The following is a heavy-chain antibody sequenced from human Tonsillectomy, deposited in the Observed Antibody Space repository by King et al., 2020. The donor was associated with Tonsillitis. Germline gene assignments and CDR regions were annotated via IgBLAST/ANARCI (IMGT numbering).Heavy chain of an antibody. CDR3: ARGERYYDSSGLLGY. Sequence: VQLQESGPGLVKPSETLSLTCTVSGGSISSYYWSWIRQPPGKGLEWIGYIYYSGSTNYNPSLKSRVTISVDTSKNQFSLKLSSVTAADTAVYYCARGERYYDSSGLLGYWGQGTLVTVSS. J-gene: IGHJ4*02. CDR2: IYYSGST. V-gene: IGHV4-59*01. D-gene: IGHD3-22*01. CDR1: GGSISSYY.